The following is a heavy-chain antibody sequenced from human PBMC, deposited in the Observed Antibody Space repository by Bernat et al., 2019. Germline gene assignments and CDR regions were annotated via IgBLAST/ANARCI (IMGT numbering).Heavy chain of an antibody. CDR3: AKDMRGYYRPSDY. CDR1: GFTFSFYA. V-gene: IGHV3-23*01. J-gene: IGHJ4*02. CDR2: IGGGAGDI. D-gene: IGHD3-22*01. Sequence: EVQLSESGGGLVQPGGSLRLSCEVSGFTFSFYAINWVLQPPGKGLEWVSSIGGGAGDIYYPDSVRGRFTISRDNAKNTLYLQMNSLRDEETAIYYCAKDMRGYYRPSDYWGQGTLVTVSS.